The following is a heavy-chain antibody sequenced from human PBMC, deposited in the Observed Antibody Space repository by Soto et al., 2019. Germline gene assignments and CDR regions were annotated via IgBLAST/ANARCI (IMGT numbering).Heavy chain of an antibody. V-gene: IGHV4-31*03. J-gene: IGHJ4*02. CDR1: GGSISSGPYY. CDR2: LSYSGNT. Sequence: QVELQESGPGLVKPSQTLSLTCTVSGGSISSGPYYWTWIRQHPGRGLEWIGYLSYSGNTYYNPSLTRRVTISVDTSKNQFSLNLSSVTAADTAVYYCARGMYYYDPWGQGTLVTVSS. D-gene: IGHD3-22*01. CDR3: ARGMYYYDP.